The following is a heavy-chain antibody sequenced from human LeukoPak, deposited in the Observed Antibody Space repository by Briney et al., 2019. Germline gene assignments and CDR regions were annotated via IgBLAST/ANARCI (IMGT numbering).Heavy chain of an antibody. CDR1: GGSFSGYY. CDR2: IYYSGST. Sequence: SETLSLTCAVYGGSFSGYYWSWIRQPPGKGLEWIGYIYYSGSTNYNPSLKSRVTISVDTSKNQFSPKLSSVTAADTAVYYCARRRVCYDSSGYYNYFDYWGQGTLVTVSS. V-gene: IGHV4-59*12. D-gene: IGHD3-22*01. CDR3: ARRRVCYDSSGYYNYFDY. J-gene: IGHJ4*02.